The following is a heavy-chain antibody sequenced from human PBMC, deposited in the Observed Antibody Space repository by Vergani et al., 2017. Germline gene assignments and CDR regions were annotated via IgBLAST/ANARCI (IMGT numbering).Heavy chain of an antibody. CDR2: ISSGGGDI. CDR3: TTSWGLYYLHGEYFQY. V-gene: IGHV3-23*01. Sequence: EVQLLESGGGLVQPGGSRRLSCAGAGFTFDTYNMAYVRQAPGKGLEWVATISSGGGDIFYADSVKGRFTISRDNSKNTRFLQMNSLKDEDTAVYYCTTSWGLYYLHGEYFQYWGRGTLVSVSS. CDR1: GFTFDTYN. J-gene: IGHJ1*01. D-gene: IGHD3-10*01.